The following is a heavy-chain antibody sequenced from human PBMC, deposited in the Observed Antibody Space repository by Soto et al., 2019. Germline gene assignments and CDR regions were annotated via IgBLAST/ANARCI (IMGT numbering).Heavy chain of an antibody. CDR1: GFTFSSYG. Sequence: GGSLRLSCAASGFTFSSYGMHWVRQAPGKGLEWVAVIWNDGSNKYYADSVKGRFTISRDNSKNTLYLQMNSLSAEDTAVYYCARDDPLYCSSTSCYAVYWGQGTLVTVSS. J-gene: IGHJ4*02. CDR3: ARDDPLYCSSTSCYAVY. V-gene: IGHV3-33*01. D-gene: IGHD2-2*01. CDR2: IWNDGSNK.